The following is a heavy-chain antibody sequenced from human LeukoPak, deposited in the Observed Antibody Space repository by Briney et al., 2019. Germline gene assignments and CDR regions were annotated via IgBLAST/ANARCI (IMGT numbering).Heavy chain of an antibody. CDR3: AKDRSQIAAAEFDY. Sequence: GGSLRLSCAASGFTVSSNYMSWVRQAPGKGLEWVAFIRYDGSNKYYADSVKGRFTISRDNSKNTLYLQMNSLRAEDTAVYYCAKDRSQIAAAEFDYWGQGTLVTVSS. CDR2: IRYDGSNK. V-gene: IGHV3-30*02. CDR1: GFTVSSNY. D-gene: IGHD6-13*01. J-gene: IGHJ4*02.